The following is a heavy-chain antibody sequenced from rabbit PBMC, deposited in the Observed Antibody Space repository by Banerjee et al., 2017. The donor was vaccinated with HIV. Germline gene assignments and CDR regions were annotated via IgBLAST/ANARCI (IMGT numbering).Heavy chain of an antibody. Sequence: QEQLVESGGGLVQPEGSLTLTCTASGFSFSSSYMCWVRQAPGKGLEWIACIYAGSSGSTYYASWAKGRFTISKTSSTTVTLQMTSLTVADTATYFCARDWAGYVGSEYPTWGPGTLVTVS. CDR2: IYAGSSGST. D-gene: IGHD4-2*01. V-gene: IGHV1S45*01. CDR3: ARDWAGYVGSEYPT. CDR1: GFSFSSSY. J-gene: IGHJ2*01.